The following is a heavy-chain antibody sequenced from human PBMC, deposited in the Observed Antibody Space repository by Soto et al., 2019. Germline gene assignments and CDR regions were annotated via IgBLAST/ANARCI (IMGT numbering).Heavy chain of an antibody. CDR1: DYTFTNYG. D-gene: IGHD2-15*01. J-gene: IGHJ6*02. V-gene: IGHV1-18*01. Sequence: SMKVSCKASDYTFTNYGISWVRQAPGQGLEWMGGVSAYNGNPKYAQKFQGRVTITADESTSTGYMELRSLRSEDTAVYYCARSQGGSSSLDIYYYYYYGMDVWGQGTTVTVSS. CDR2: VSAYNGNP. CDR3: ARSQGGSSSLDIYYYYYYGMDV.